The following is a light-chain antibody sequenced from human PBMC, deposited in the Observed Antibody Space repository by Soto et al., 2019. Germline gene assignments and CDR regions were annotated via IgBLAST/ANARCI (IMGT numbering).Light chain of an antibody. J-gene: IGKJ1*01. V-gene: IGKV3-11*01. Sequence: EIVLTQSPGTLSLSPGERATLSCRASQSVSSDLAWYQQKPGQAPRLLIYDTSNRATGIPARFSGSGSGADFTLTISSLEPEDFAVYYCQHRANWPWTFGQGTKVDI. CDR3: QHRANWPWT. CDR1: QSVSSD. CDR2: DTS.